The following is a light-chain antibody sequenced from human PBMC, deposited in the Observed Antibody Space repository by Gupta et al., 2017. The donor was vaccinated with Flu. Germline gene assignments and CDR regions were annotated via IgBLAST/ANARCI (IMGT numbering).Light chain of an antibody. CDR1: QSVDTY. Sequence: DIQLTQSPSPLSASLGDRVTITCRTSQSVDTYLNWYQHRAGEAPRLLIYNAINLQRGVPSRFSGSGFQTEFTLTSSTLQPEDVATYYCQQGSMLSFGQGTKVELK. V-gene: IGKV1-39*01. CDR2: NAI. J-gene: IGKJ2*01. CDR3: QQGSMLS.